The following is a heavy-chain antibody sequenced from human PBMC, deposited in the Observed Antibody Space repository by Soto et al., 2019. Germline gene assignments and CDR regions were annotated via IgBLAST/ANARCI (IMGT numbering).Heavy chain of an antibody. V-gene: IGHV3-33*01. J-gene: IGHJ4*02. D-gene: IGHD6-13*01. CDR2: IWYDGSNK. CDR3: ASNAGEYSGSCPLRALDY. CDR1: GFTFSSYG. Sequence: QVQLVESGGGVVQPGRSLRLSCAASGFTFSSYGMHWVRQAPGKGLEWVAVIWYDGSNKYYADSVKGRCTISSDNSKNTLYLQMSSLRAEDTAVYYWASNAGEYSGSCPLRALDYWGQGTLVTVSS.